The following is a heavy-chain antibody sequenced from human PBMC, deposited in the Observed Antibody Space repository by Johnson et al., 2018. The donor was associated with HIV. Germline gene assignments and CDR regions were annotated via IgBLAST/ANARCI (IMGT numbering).Heavy chain of an antibody. D-gene: IGHD1-26*01. Sequence: QVQLVESGGGVVQPGRSLRLSCAASGFTFSSYAMHWVRQAPGKGLEWVAVISYDGSNNYYADSVKGRFPISRANAKNTLYLQMNSLRAEDTAVYYCARDKRRWELLRDAFDIWGQGTMVTVSS. CDR1: GFTFSSYA. J-gene: IGHJ3*02. V-gene: IGHV3-30-3*01. CDR2: ISYDGSNN. CDR3: ARDKRRWELLRDAFDI.